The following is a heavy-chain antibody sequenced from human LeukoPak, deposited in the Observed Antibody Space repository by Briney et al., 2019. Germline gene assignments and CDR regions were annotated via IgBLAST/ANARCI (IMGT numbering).Heavy chain of an antibody. Sequence: GASVKVSCKASGYTFTSYGISWVRQAPGQGLEWMGWINPNSGGTNYAQKFQGRVTMTRDTSISTAYMELSRLRSDDTAVYYCARDRGSSNDYWGQGTLVTVSS. J-gene: IGHJ4*02. CDR1: GYTFTSYG. CDR3: ARDRGSSNDY. D-gene: IGHD1-26*01. CDR2: INPNSGGT. V-gene: IGHV1-2*02.